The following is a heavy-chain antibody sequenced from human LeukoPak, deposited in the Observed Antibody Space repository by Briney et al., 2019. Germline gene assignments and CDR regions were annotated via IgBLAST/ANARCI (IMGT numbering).Heavy chain of an antibody. J-gene: IGHJ4*02. Sequence: SETLSLTCTVSGGSISSSSYYWGWIRQPPGKGLEWIGSIYYSGSTCYNPSLKSRVTISVDTSKNQFSLKLSSVTAADTAVYYCARRPYSSGSLDYWGQGTLVTVSS. CDR1: GGSISSSSYY. V-gene: IGHV4-39*01. CDR2: IYYSGST. D-gene: IGHD6-19*01. CDR3: ARRPYSSGSLDY.